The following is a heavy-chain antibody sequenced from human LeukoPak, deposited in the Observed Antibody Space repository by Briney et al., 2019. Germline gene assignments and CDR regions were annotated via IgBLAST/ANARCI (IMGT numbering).Heavy chain of an antibody. CDR2: IYYSGST. Sequence: SETLSLTCTVSGGSNSSSGYYWGWIRQPPGKGLEWIATIYYSGSTYYNPSLKSRVTISVDTSKSQFSLKLSSVTAADTAVYYCARHSSGWYSWFDPWGQGTLVTVSS. J-gene: IGHJ5*02. CDR3: ARHSSGWYSWFDP. CDR1: GGSNSSSGYY. D-gene: IGHD6-19*01. V-gene: IGHV4-39*01.